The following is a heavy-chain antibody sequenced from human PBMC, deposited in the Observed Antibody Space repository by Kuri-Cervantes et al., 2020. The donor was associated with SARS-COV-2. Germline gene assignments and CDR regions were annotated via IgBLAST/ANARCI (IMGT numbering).Heavy chain of an antibody. V-gene: IGHV4-34*01. D-gene: IGHD6-6*01. CDR2: INHSGST. CDR3: ARNVKYRQPYYYMDV. Sequence: SETLSLTCAVYGGSFSGYYWSWIRQPPGKGLEWIGEINHSGSTYYNPSLKSRVTISVDTSKNQFSLKLSSVTAADTAVYYCARNVKYRQPYYYMDVWGKGTTVTVSS. CDR1: GGSFSGYY. J-gene: IGHJ6*03.